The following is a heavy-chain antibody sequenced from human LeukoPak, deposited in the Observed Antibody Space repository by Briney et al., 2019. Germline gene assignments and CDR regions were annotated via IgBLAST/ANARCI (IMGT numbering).Heavy chain of an antibody. CDR1: GGSFSGYY. Sequence: PSETLSLTCAVYGGSFSGYYWSWIRQPPGKGLEWIGEINHSGSTNYNPSLKSRVTISVDTSKNQFSLKLSSVTAADTAVYYCARASNRRPFYYYYYYMDVWGKGTTVTVSS. J-gene: IGHJ6*03. D-gene: IGHD2/OR15-2a*01. CDR3: ARASNRRPFYYYYYYMDV. CDR2: INHSGST. V-gene: IGHV4-34*01.